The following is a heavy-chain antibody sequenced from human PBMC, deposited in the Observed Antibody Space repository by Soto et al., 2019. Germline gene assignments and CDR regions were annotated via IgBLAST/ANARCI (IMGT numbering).Heavy chain of an antibody. CDR1: GYTFTGYY. J-gene: IGHJ3*02. D-gene: IGHD2-15*01. V-gene: IGHV1-2*04. CDR3: TRSYCSGNSCYSNDAFDI. Sequence: ASVKVSCKASGYTFTGYYMHWVRQAPGQGLEWMGWINPNSGGTNYAQKFQGWVTMTRDTSISTAYMELSRLRPDDTAVYYCTRSYCSGNSCYSNDAFDIWGQGTMVTVSS. CDR2: INPNSGGT.